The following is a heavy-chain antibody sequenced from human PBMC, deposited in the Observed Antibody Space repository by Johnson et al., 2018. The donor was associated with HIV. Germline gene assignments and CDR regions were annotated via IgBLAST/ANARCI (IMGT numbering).Heavy chain of an antibody. D-gene: IGHD3-16*01. CDR1: GFTFSDYY. Sequence: VQLLESGGGVVQPGRSLRLSCAASGFTFSDYYMSWIRQAPGKGLEWVSYISSSGSTIYYADSVKGRFTISRDNAKNSLYLQMNSLRAEDTALYYCARGGDDYDYVWGALDIWGQGTMVTVSS. V-gene: IGHV3-11*01. CDR3: ARGGDDYDYVWGALDI. J-gene: IGHJ3*02. CDR2: ISSSGSTI.